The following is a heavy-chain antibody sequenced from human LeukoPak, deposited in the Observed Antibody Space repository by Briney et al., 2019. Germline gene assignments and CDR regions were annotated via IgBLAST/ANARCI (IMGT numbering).Heavy chain of an antibody. CDR2: IYYSGST. D-gene: IGHD3-10*01. CDR3: ARRSRSAGSDWYFDL. CDR1: GGSISSYY. V-gene: IGHV4-59*08. Sequence: SETLSLTCTVSGGSISSYYWSWIREPPGKGLEWIGYIYYSGSTNYNPSLKSRVTLSVDTSKNQFSLKLSSVTAADPAVYYCARRSRSAGSDWYFDLWGRGTLVTVSS. J-gene: IGHJ2*01.